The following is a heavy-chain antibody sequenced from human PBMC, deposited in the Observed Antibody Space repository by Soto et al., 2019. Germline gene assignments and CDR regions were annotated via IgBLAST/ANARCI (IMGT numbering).Heavy chain of an antibody. J-gene: IGHJ5*02. D-gene: IGHD3-22*01. CDR2: IYYTGST. Sequence: QLQLQESGPGLVKPSETLSLTYIVSGGSISSSSFYWGWVRQPPGKGLEWIGSIYYTGSTYYNPSLKSRVTISVDTSKSQFSLKLTSVTAADTAVYYCARPSSYYDTSGYYYHWGQGTLVTVSS. CDR3: ARPSSYYDTSGYYYH. V-gene: IGHV4-39*01. CDR1: GGSISSSSFY.